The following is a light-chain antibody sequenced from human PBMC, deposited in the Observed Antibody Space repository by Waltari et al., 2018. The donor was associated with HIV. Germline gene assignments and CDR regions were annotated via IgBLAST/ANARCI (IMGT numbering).Light chain of an antibody. J-gene: IGKJ2*01. V-gene: IGKV3-15*01. Sequence: EIVMTQSPATLSVSPGERATLSCRASQSVSSNLAWYQQKPGQAPRLLIYDASTRATGIPARFSGSGSGTYFTLTISSLQSEDFAVYYCQQYNNWPQGTFGQGAKLEIK. CDR2: DAS. CDR1: QSVSSN. CDR3: QQYNNWPQGT.